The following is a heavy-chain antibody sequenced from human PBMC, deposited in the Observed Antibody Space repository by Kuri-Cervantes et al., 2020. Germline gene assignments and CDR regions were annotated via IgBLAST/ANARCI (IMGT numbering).Heavy chain of an antibody. CDR1: GFTFSSYW. V-gene: IGHV3-7*01. D-gene: IGHD1-26*01. CDR3: ARESRDSGSSPALDY. Sequence: LSLTCAASGFTFSSYWMSWVRQAPGKGLEWVANIKQDGSEKYYVDSVKGRFTISRDNSKNTLYLQMNSLRAEDTAVYYCARESRDSGSSPALDYWGQGTLVTVSS. CDR2: IKQDGSEK. J-gene: IGHJ4*02.